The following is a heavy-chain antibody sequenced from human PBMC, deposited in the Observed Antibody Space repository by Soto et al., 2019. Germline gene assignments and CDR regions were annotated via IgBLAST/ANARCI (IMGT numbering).Heavy chain of an antibody. J-gene: IGHJ3*01. CDR1: GYSISSGYY. V-gene: IGHV4-38-2*02. Sequence: LSLTCAVSGYSISSGYYCGWIRQPPGKGLEWIGSIYENESNYYNPSLKSRVTISVDTSKNHFSLNLTSVTAADTAVYYCARDRPTGTSTRGAFDVWGQGTMVTVSS. CDR3: ARDRPTGTSTRGAFDV. D-gene: IGHD1-1*01. CDR2: IYENESN.